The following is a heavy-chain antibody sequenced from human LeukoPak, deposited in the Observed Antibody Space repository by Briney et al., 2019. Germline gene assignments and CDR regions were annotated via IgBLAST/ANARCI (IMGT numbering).Heavy chain of an antibody. J-gene: IGHJ3*02. CDR2: INPSGGST. CDR3: ARGFRGYSSSWYYLIPPHPQDAFDI. CDR1: GYTFTSYD. Sequence: GASVKVSCKASGYTFTSYDINWVRQATGQGLEWMGIINPSGGSTSYAQKFQGRVTMTRDTSTSTIYMELSSLRSEDTAVYYCARGFRGYSSSWYYLIPPHPQDAFDIWGQGTMVTVSS. V-gene: IGHV1-46*01. D-gene: IGHD6-13*01.